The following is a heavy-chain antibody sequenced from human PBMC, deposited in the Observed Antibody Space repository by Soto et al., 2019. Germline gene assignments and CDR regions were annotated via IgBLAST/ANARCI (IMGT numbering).Heavy chain of an antibody. CDR1: GYTFTSYA. CDR2: INAGNGNT. CDR3: ASGGEPIDY. D-gene: IGHD2-21*01. J-gene: IGHJ4*02. Sequence: QVQVVQSGAEEKKPGASVKVSCKASGYTFTSYAMHWVRQAPGQRLEWMGWINAGNGNTKHSQKFQGRVTITRDTSASTAYMELSSLRPEDKAVYYCASGGEPIDYWGQGTLVTVSS. V-gene: IGHV1-3*05.